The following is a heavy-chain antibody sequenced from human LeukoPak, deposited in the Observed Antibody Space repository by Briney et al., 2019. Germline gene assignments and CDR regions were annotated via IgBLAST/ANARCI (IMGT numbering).Heavy chain of an antibody. J-gene: IGHJ4*02. V-gene: IGHV3-21*01. Sequence: GGSLRLSCAASGFTFSSYSMNWVRQAPGKGLEWVSSISSSSSYIYYADSVKGRFTISRDNATNSLYLQMNSLRAEDTAVYYCARDSTYYYDSSGYYPRGQGTLVTVSS. CDR2: ISSSSSYI. CDR3: ARDSTYYYDSSGYYP. D-gene: IGHD3-22*01. CDR1: GFTFSSYS.